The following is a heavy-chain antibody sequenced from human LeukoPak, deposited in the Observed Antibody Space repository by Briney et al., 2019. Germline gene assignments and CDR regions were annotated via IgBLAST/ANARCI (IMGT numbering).Heavy chain of an antibody. J-gene: IGHJ4*02. Sequence: GRSLRLSCAASGFTFRGNGMHWVRQAPGKGLEWVAIIWYDGSNRYYADCVKGRFTISRDNSKNTLFLQMNSLTAEDTAVYYCARDQGTSVTAMVGGHFDYWGPGTLVTVSS. V-gene: IGHV3-33*01. CDR1: GFTFRGNG. D-gene: IGHD4-17*01. CDR3: ARDQGTSVTAMVGGHFDY. CDR2: IWYDGSNR.